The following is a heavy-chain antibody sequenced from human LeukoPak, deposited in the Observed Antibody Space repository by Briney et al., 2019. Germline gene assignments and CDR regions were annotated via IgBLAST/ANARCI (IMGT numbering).Heavy chain of an antibody. CDR1: GYTFTSYY. CDR2: INPSGGST. J-gene: IGHJ5*02. V-gene: IGHV1-46*03. D-gene: IGHD3-10*01. Sequence: ASVKVSCKASGYTFTSYYMHRVRQAPGQGLEWMGTINPSGGSTTYAHKFQGRVTMTRDTSTSTVYMELSSLRSEDTAVYYCARDRGTGHNWFDPWGQGTLVTVSS. CDR3: ARDRGTGHNWFDP.